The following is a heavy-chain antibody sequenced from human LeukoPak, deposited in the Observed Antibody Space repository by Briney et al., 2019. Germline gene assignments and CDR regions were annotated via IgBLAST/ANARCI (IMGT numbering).Heavy chain of an antibody. CDR3: ARGRCVGSTNCYYFDS. J-gene: IGHJ4*02. D-gene: IGHD2-2*01. CDR2: VYTSGSP. V-gene: IGHV4-4*07. CDR1: GASINTYY. Sequence: SETLSLTCNVSGASINTYYWGWIRQSAGGGLEFIGRVYTSGSPDYNPSLKSRVIMSADTSKNQFSLKLRSVTAADTALYYCARGRCVGSTNCYYFDSWGQGTLVTVSS.